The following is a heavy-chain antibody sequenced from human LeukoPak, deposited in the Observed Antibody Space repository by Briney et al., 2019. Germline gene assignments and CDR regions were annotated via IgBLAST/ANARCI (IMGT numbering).Heavy chain of an antibody. D-gene: IGHD4-23*01. CDR1: GGTFSSYA. J-gene: IGHJ3*02. CDR2: IIPIFGTA. V-gene: IGHV1-69*05. CDR3: AILRWGGNPLDAFDI. Sequence: GASVKVSCKASGGTFSSYAISWVRQAPGQGLEWMGRIIPIFGTANYAQKFQGRCTITTDDATSTAYMELSSLRSEDPAVYYCAILRWGGNPLDAFDIWGQGTIVTVSS.